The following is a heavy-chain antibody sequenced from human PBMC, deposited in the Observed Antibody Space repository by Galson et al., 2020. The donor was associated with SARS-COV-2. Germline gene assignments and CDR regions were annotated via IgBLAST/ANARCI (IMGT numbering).Heavy chain of an antibody. CDR3: ARGPRFGELLSPFDS. D-gene: IGHD3-10*01. J-gene: IGHJ4*02. Sequence: GGSLRLSCAASGFTFSSYAMHWVRQAPGKGLEWVAVISNDGSNRYYADSVKGRFTISRDNSKNTLFLQMNSPRVEDTAVYYCARGPRFGELLSPFDSWGQGTLVTVSS. V-gene: IGHV3-30-3*01. CDR2: ISNDGSNR. CDR1: GFTFSSYA.